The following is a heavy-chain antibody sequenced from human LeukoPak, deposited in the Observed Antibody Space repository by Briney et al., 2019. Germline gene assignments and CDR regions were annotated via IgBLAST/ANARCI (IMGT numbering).Heavy chain of an antibody. CDR3: AKLRSSSLPFDYFDY. V-gene: IGHV3-23*01. Sequence: QAGGSLRLSCAASGFTFSSYAMSWVRQAPGKGLEWVSAISGSGGSTYYADSVKGRFTISRDNSKSTLYLQMNSLRAEDTAVYYCAKLRSSSLPFDYFDYWGQGTLVTVSS. J-gene: IGHJ4*02. CDR2: ISGSGGST. CDR1: GFTFSSYA. D-gene: IGHD6-13*01.